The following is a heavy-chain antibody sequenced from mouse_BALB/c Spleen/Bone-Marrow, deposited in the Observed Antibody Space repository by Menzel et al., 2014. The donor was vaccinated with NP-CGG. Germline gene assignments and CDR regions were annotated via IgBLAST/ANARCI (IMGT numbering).Heavy chain of an antibody. J-gene: IGHJ2*01. CDR1: GYTFTSYT. CDR2: FNPRGDYT. CDR3: AREDITTAYFDY. D-gene: IGHD1-1*01. Sequence: VQLQQSTSELARPGASVKLSCRASGYTFTSYTMQWVKQRPGQGLEWIGYFNPRGDYTDYDQKFKDRTALTADKSSSTAYMQLSRLTSEDSAVYYYAREDITTAYFDYWGQGTTLTVSS. V-gene: IGHV1-4*02.